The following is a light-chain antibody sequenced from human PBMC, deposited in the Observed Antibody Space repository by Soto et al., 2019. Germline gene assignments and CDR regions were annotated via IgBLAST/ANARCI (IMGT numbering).Light chain of an antibody. Sequence: EIVLTQSPATLSLSPGERATLSCRASQSVSSYLAWYQQKPGQAPRLLIYDASNRATDIPARFSGSGSGTDFTLTISSLEPEDFAVDYCLQRGGWPWTFGQGTKVEIK. CDR2: DAS. V-gene: IGKV3-11*01. J-gene: IGKJ1*01. CDR3: LQRGGWPWT. CDR1: QSVSSY.